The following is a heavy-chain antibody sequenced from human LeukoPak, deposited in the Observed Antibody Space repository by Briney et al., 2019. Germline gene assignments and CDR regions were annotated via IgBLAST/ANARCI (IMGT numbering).Heavy chain of an antibody. CDR2: MHPNSGNT. CDR1: GYTFSTCD. Sequence: GASVKVSCKASGYTFSTCDINWVRQATGPGLEWIGWMHPNSGNTGFAHKFQGRVAMTRDTSINTAYMELSRLRSEDTAVYYCARVLGSISHWGQGTLVTVSS. J-gene: IGHJ4*02. D-gene: IGHD1-1*01. CDR3: ARVLGSISH. V-gene: IGHV1-8*01.